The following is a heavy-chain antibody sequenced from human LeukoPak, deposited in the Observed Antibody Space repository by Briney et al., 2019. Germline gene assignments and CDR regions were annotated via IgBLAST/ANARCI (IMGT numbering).Heavy chain of an antibody. Sequence: PGGSLRLSCAASGFTFSSYAMSWVRQAPGKGLEWVSAISGSGGSTYYADSVKGRFTISRGNSKNTLYLQMNSLRAEDTAVYYCAKPPRGCSSTSCPSWFDPWGQGTLVTASS. CDR2: ISGSGGST. CDR3: AKPPRGCSSTSCPSWFDP. CDR1: GFTFSSYA. V-gene: IGHV3-23*01. D-gene: IGHD2-2*01. J-gene: IGHJ5*02.